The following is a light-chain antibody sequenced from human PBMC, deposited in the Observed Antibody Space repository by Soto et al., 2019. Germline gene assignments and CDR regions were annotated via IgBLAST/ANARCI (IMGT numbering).Light chain of an antibody. Sequence: QSVLTQPPSVSGAPGQRVTISCTGSSSNIGAGYDVHWYQQLPGTAPKLLIYADTKRPPGIPDRFSGSKSGTSASLAITGLQAEDEAAYYCQSYDSVLSGHVVFGGGTKVTVL. J-gene: IGLJ3*02. CDR3: QSYDSVLSGHVV. CDR1: SSNIGAGYD. CDR2: ADT. V-gene: IGLV1-40*01.